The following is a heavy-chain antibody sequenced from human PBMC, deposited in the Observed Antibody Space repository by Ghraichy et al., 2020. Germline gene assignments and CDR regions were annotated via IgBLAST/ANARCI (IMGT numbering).Heavy chain of an antibody. Sequence: SETLSLTCTVSGASISSHYWSWIRQPPGKGLEWIGYIYYSGSTNYNPSLKSRVTISVDMSKKQFSLKVSSMTAADTAVYYCARTGGLQYPYDYWGQGTLVTVSS. D-gene: IGHD4-11*01. CDR3: ARTGGLQYPYDY. CDR1: GASISSHY. CDR2: IYYSGST. J-gene: IGHJ4*02. V-gene: IGHV4-59*11.